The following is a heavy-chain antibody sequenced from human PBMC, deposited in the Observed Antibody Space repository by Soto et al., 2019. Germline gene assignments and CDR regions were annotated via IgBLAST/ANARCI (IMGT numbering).Heavy chain of an antibody. CDR1: GYIFTSYY. Sequence: VKVSCKASGYIFTSYYIHWVRQAPGQGLEWMGWINPFDGSRMFAQSFQGRVTMTRDTSTSTVYMEVSSLRSEDTAVYYCSRVDPGETSPFDHWGQGTLVTSPQ. D-gene: IGHD3-10*01. J-gene: IGHJ4*02. CDR3: SRVDPGETSPFDH. CDR2: INPFDGSR. V-gene: IGHV1-46*03.